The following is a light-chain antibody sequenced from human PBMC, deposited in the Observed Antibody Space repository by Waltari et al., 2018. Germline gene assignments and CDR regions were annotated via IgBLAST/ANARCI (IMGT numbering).Light chain of an antibody. CDR2: EAS. J-gene: IGKJ4*01. CDR3: KQRANWTLT. CDR1: LSVDGY. V-gene: IGKV3-11*01. Sequence: EIVLTQSPATLSLSPGERATLSCRASLSVDGYLSWYQQKPGQAPRLLIYEASNRATGSPARFRGFGSGTDFTLTISSLEPEDFAIYYCKQRANWTLTFGGGTKVEI.